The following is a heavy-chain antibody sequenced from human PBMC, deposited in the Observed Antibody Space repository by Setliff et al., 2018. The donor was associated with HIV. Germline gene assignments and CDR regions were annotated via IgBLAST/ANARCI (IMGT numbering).Heavy chain of an antibody. CDR2: ISYSGTT. D-gene: IGHD6-19*01. V-gene: IGHV4-59*08. Sequence: SETLSLTCTVSGGSISTYYWNWIRQPPGKGLEWIGYISYSGTTNYNPSLKSRVTISVDTSKNHFSLKLSSVTAADTAVYYCARSLLPSITVAGTIGYWGQGSLVTVSS. J-gene: IGHJ4*02. CDR1: GGSISTYY. CDR3: ARSLLPSITVAGTIGY.